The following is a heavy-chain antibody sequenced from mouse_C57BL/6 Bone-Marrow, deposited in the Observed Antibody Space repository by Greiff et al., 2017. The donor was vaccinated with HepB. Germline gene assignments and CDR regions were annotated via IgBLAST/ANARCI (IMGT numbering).Heavy chain of an antibody. D-gene: IGHD1-1*01. Sequence: EVKLVESGGGLVKPGGSLKLSCAASGFTFSDYGMHWVRQAPEKGLEWVAYISSGSSTIYYADTVKGRFTISRDNAKNTLFLQMTSLRSEDTAMYYCARPSVGEGDWCAYWGQGTLVTVSA. CDR3: ARPSVGEGDWCAY. CDR1: GFTFSDYG. CDR2: ISSGSSTI. V-gene: IGHV5-17*01. J-gene: IGHJ3*01.